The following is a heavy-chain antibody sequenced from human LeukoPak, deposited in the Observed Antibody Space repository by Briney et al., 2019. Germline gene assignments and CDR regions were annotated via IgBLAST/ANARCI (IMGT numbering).Heavy chain of an antibody. CDR1: GGSISSYY. V-gene: IGHV4-59*01. CDR2: IYYSGST. Sequence: SETLSLTCTVSGGSISSYYWGWIRQPPGKGLEWIGYIYYSGSTNYNPSLKSRVTISVDTSRKQFSLKLHSVSAADTAVYYCARDRGRATWFDPWGQGTVVTVSS. J-gene: IGHJ5*02. CDR3: ARDRGRATWFDP. D-gene: IGHD3-10*01.